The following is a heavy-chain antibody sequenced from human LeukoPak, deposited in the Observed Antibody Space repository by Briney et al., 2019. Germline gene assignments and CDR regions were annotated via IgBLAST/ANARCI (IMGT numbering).Heavy chain of an antibody. J-gene: IGHJ4*02. CDR2: IWYDGSNK. CDR1: GFTFRSYG. CDR3: ARDRGMEGYCTNGICFLFDY. V-gene: IGHV3-33*01. Sequence: GGSLRLSCAASGFTFRSYGMHWVRQAPGKGLEWVAVIWYDGSNKYYADSVKGRFTISRDNSKNTLYLQMNSLRAEDTAVYYCARDRGMEGYCTNGICFLFDYWGQGTLVTVSS. D-gene: IGHD2-8*01.